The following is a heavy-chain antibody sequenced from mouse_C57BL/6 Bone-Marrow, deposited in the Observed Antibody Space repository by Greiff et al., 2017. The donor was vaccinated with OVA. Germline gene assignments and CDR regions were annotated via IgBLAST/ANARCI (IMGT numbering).Heavy chain of an antibody. J-gene: IGHJ2*01. CDR3: ARGLHYFDY. V-gene: IGHV1-18*01. CDR1: GYTFTDYN. CDR2: INPNNGGT. Sequence: EVQLQQSGPELAKPGASVKIPCKASGYTFTDYNMDWVKQSHGKSLEWIGDINPNNGGTIYNQKFKGKATLPVDKSSSTAYMELRSLTSEDTAVYYCARGLHYFDYWGQGTTLTVSS.